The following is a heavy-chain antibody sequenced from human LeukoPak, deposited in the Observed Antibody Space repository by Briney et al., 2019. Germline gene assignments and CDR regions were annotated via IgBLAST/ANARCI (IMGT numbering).Heavy chain of an antibody. D-gene: IGHD2-15*01. CDR3: ARAGRAANDAFDI. Sequence: SVKVSCKASGGTFSSYAISWVRQAPGQGLEWMGGIIPIFGTANYAQKFQGRVTITADESTSTAYMELSSLRSEDTAVYYCARAGRAANDAFDIWGQGTMVTVSS. CDR1: GGTFSSYA. V-gene: IGHV1-69*13. CDR2: IIPIFGTA. J-gene: IGHJ3*02.